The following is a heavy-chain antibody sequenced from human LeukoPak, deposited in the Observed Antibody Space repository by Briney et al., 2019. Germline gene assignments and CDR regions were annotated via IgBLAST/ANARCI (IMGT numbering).Heavy chain of an antibody. CDR1: GGSISSYY. CDR3: ARVSEYSSSWYGYNWFDP. D-gene: IGHD6-13*01. J-gene: IGHJ5*02. Sequence: SETLSLTCTVSGGSISSYYWSWIRQPPGKGLEWIGYIYYSGSTNYNPSLTSRVTISVDTSKNQFSLKLSSVTAADTAVYYCARVSEYSSSWYGYNWFDPWGQGTLVTVSS. CDR2: IYYSGST. V-gene: IGHV4-59*01.